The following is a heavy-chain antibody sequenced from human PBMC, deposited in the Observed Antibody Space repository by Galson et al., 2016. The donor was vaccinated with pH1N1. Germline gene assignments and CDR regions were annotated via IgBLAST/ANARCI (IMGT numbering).Heavy chain of an antibody. Sequence: SVKVSCKASGGTFSDSPISWVRQAPRQGLEWMGGIIPLFGPTNYAQKFRGRVTITADEPTSTAYMDLSSLKYEDTAVYYCAREESRVTDSWGQGTLVTVSS. CDR1: GGTFSDSP. J-gene: IGHJ4*02. D-gene: IGHD2-21*02. CDR2: IIPLFGPT. CDR3: AREESRVTDS. V-gene: IGHV1-69*13.